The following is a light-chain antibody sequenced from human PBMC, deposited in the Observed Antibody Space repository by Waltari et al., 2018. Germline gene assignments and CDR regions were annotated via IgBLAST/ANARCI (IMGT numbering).Light chain of an antibody. CDR1: QSVGSS. Sequence: EIVLTQSPATLSLSPGERATLSCRASQSVGSSLAWYQQTPGLAPRLLIYDTFNRATGIPASFSGSGSGTDFTLTISSLEPEDFAVYFCQQGRSWPPVTFGQGTRLEIK. CDR3: QQGRSWPPVT. J-gene: IGKJ5*01. V-gene: IGKV3-11*01. CDR2: DTF.